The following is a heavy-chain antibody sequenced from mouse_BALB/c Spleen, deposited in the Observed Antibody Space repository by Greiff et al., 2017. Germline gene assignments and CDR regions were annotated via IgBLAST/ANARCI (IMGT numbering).Heavy chain of an antibody. CDR3: ARDGNYLYYAMDY. CDR1: GYSITSDYA. D-gene: IGHD2-1*01. CDR2: ISYSGST. Sequence: EVQLQESGPGLVKPSQSLSLTCTVTGYSITSDYAWNWIRQFPGNKLEWMGYISYSGSTSYNPSLKSRISITRDTSKNQFFLQLNSVTTEDTAMYYCARDGNYLYYAMDYWGQGTSVTVSS. J-gene: IGHJ4*01. V-gene: IGHV3-2*02.